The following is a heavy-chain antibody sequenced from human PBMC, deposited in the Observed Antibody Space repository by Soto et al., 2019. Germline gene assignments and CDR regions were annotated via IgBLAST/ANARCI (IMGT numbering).Heavy chain of an antibody. Sequence: EVQLVESGGGLVQPGGSLRLSCAASGFTFSSYSMNWVRQAPGKGLEWVSYISSSSSTIYYADSVKGRFTISRDNAKNSLYLQMNSLRDEDTAVYYCARETQTGMVIYGMGVWGQGTTVTVSS. V-gene: IGHV3-48*02. D-gene: IGHD5-18*01. J-gene: IGHJ6*02. CDR1: GFTFSSYS. CDR2: ISSSSSTI. CDR3: ARETQTGMVIYGMGV.